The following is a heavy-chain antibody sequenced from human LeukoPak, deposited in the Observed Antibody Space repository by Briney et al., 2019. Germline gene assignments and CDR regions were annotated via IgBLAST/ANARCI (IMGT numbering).Heavy chain of an antibody. J-gene: IGHJ4*02. V-gene: IGHV4-34*01. CDR3: ARGERNFDWLPYY. Sequence: PSETLSLTCTVSGDPISRYYGSWIRQPPGKALEWIGENNHSVRTNYKPSLMSRVTISVDTTKNQCPLKLSSGTAADTAVYYCARGERNFDWLPYYWGQGTLVTVSS. CDR1: GDPISRYY. CDR2: NNHSVRT. D-gene: IGHD3-9*01.